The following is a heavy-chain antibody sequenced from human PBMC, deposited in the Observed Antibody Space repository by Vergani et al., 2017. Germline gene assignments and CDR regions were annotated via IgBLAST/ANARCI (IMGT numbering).Heavy chain of an antibody. J-gene: IGHJ5*02. Sequence: EVQLVESGGGLVQPGGSLRLSCAASGFTFSSYDMHWVRQATGKGLEWVSAIGTAGDTYYPGSVKGRFTISRDNSKNTLYLQMNSLRAEDTAVYYCARSGYYDSSGYYPHEPRINWFDPWGQGTLVTVSS. CDR1: GFTFSSYD. D-gene: IGHD3-22*01. V-gene: IGHV3-13*01. CDR3: ARSGYYDSSGYYPHEPRINWFDP. CDR2: IGTAGDT.